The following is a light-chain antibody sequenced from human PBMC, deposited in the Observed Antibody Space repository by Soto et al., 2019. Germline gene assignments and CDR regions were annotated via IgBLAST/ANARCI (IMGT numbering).Light chain of an antibody. V-gene: IGLV2-14*01. Sequence: QSALTQPASVSGSPGQSIAISCTGSGSDVGGYNYVSWYQQHPGKAPKLIIYGVSHRPSGVSTRFSASRSAYTASLTISGLQAEDEADYYCQSYDSSLSGSYVFGTGTKLTVL. CDR2: GVS. J-gene: IGLJ1*01. CDR1: GSDVGGYNY. CDR3: QSYDSSLSGSYV.